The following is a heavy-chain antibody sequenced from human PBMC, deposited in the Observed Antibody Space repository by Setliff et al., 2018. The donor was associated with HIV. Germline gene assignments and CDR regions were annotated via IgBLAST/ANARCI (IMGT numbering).Heavy chain of an antibody. J-gene: IGHJ4*02. CDR3: GREAYFFASGTYYFDS. CDR1: GGSISSHY. D-gene: IGHD3-10*01. Sequence: SETLSLTCTVSGGSISSHYWSWIRQPPGKGLEWIGSIHYSGSTNYNPSLKSRVTISVDTSKNQFSLKLSSVTAADTALYFCGREAYFFASGTYYFDSWGQGTLVTVSS. CDR2: IHYSGST. V-gene: IGHV4-59*11.